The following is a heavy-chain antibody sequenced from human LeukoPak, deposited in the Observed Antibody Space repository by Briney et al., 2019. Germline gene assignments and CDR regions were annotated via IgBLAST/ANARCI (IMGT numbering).Heavy chain of an antibody. CDR2: ISSSGST. D-gene: IGHD4-11*01. CDR3: ARIEDYRGRAFDI. V-gene: IGHV4-61*02. Sequence: SETLSLTCTVSGDSISSGDYYWSWIRQPAGKGLEWIGRISSSGSTNYNPSLKSRVTISVDTSKNQFSLKLSSVTAADTAVYYCARIEDYRGRAFDIWGQGTMVTVSS. J-gene: IGHJ3*02. CDR1: GDSISSGDYY.